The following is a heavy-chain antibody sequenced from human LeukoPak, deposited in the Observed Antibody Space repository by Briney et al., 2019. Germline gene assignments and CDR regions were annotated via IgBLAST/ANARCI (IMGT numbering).Heavy chain of an antibody. D-gene: IGHD5-18*01. J-gene: IGHJ6*03. V-gene: IGHV1-18*01. CDR3: AREGSRWIQLWSYYYYYMDV. Sequence: GAPVKLSCKASGYTFTSYGISWVRQAPGQGLGWMGGISAYNGNTNYAQKRQGRVTMTTDPSTSTAYMELRSMRSDDTAVYYCAREGSRWIQLWSYYYYYMDVWGKGTTVTVSS. CDR1: GYTFTSYG. CDR2: ISAYNGNT.